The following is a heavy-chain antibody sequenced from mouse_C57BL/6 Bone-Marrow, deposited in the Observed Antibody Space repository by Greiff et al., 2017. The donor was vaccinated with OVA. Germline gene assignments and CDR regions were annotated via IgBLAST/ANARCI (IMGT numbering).Heavy chain of an antibody. V-gene: IGHV1-15*01. D-gene: IGHD2-5*01. Sequence: LVESGAELVWPGASVTLSCKASGYTFTDYEMHWVKQTPVHGLEWIGAIDPETGGTAYNQKFKGQAILTADKSSSTAYMELRSLTSEDSAVYYCTRSYSNYGDFDYWGQGTTLTVSS. J-gene: IGHJ2*01. CDR3: TRSYSNYGDFDY. CDR1: GYTFTDYE. CDR2: IDPETGGT.